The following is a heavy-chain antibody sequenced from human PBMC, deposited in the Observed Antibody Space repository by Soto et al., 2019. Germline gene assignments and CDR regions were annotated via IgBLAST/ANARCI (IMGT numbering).Heavy chain of an antibody. J-gene: IGHJ4*02. D-gene: IGHD3-22*01. CDR2: ISAHNGNT. V-gene: IGHV1-18*01. CDR3: ARPSYYYDSSGGDFDY. CDR1: GYTFTIYG. Sequence: ASVKVSCTASGYTFTIYGISWVRQAPGQGLEWMGWISAHNGNTNYAQKLQGRVTMTTDTSTSTAYMELRSLRSDDTAVYYCARPSYYYDSSGGDFDYWGQGTLVTVSS.